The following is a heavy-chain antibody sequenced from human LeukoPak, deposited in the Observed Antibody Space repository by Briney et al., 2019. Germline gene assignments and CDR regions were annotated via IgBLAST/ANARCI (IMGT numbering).Heavy chain of an antibody. CDR2: IKQDGSEK. V-gene: IGHV3-7*01. CDR3: ARDSGAWLSYYGMDV. Sequence: GGSLRLSCAASGFTFSSYWMSWVRQAPGKGLEWVANIKQDGSEKYYVDSVKGRFTISGDNAKNSLYLQMNSLRAEDTAVYYCARDSGAWLSYYGMDVWGQGTTVTVSS. J-gene: IGHJ6*02. CDR1: GFTFSSYW. D-gene: IGHD6-19*01.